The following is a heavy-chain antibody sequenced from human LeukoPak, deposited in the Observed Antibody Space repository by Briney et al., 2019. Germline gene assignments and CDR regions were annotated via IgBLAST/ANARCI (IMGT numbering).Heavy chain of an antibody. J-gene: IGHJ4*02. D-gene: IGHD4-17*01. V-gene: IGHV3-53*01. CDR3: ARHDYGDYLIDY. CDR1: GLTVRNNY. Sequence: GGSLRLSCAASGLTVRNNYMSWVRQAPGKGLEWVSVIYSGGSTYYADSVKGRFTISRDNSKNTLYLQMNSLRAEDTAVYYCARHDYGDYLIDYWGQGTLVTVSS. CDR2: IYSGGST.